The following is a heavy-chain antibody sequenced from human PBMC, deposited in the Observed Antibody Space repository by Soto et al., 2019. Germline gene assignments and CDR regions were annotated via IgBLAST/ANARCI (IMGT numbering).Heavy chain of an antibody. CDR1: GGSISSYY. CDR3: ARGLRSHYYDSSGYYFDY. Sequence: SETLSLTCTVSGGSISSYYWSWIRQPPGKGLEWIGYIYYSGSTNYNPSLKSRVTISVDTSKNQFSLKLSSVTAADTAVYYCARGLRSHYYDSSGYYFDYCGQGTLVTVSS. J-gene: IGHJ4*02. CDR2: IYYSGST. V-gene: IGHV4-59*01. D-gene: IGHD3-22*01.